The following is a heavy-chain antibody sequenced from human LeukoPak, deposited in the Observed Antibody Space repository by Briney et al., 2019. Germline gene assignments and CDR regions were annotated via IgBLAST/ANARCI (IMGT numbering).Heavy chain of an antibody. CDR3: ARANYDFWSGYYYYFDY. V-gene: IGHV1-46*01. D-gene: IGHD3-3*01. CDR1: GYTFTTYY. Sequence: ASVKVSCKASGYTFTTYYMHWVRQAPGQGLEWMGIINPSGGSTSYAQKFQGRVTMTRDMSTSTVYMELSSLRSEDTAVYYCARANYDFWSGYYYYFDYWGQGTLVTVSS. J-gene: IGHJ4*02. CDR2: INPSGGST.